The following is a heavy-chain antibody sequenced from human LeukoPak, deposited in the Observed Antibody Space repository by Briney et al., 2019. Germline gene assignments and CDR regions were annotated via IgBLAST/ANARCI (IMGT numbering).Heavy chain of an antibody. J-gene: IGHJ4*02. CDR3: ANSLESVVVPAAIRPL. CDR1: GFTFSSYA. CDR2: ISGSGGST. D-gene: IGHD2-2*01. V-gene: IGHV3-23*01. Sequence: HPGGSLRLSCAASGFTFSSYAMSWVRQAPGKGLEWVSAISGSGGSTYYADSVKGRFTISRDNSKNTLYLQMNSLRAEDTAVYYCANSLESVVVPAAIRPLWGQGTLVTVSS.